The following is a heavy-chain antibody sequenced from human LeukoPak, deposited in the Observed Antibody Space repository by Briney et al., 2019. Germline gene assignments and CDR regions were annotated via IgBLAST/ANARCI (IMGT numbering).Heavy chain of an antibody. J-gene: IGHJ4*02. CDR2: ISYDGSNK. D-gene: IGHD5-18*01. CDR1: GFTFSSYG. CDR3: AKDQPRHSYGDYFDY. V-gene: IGHV3-30*18. Sequence: GRSLRLSCAASGFTFSSYGMHWVRQAPGKGLEWVAVISYDGSNKYYADSVKGRFTISRDNSKNTLYLQMNSLRAEDTAVYYCAKDQPRHSYGDYFDYWGQGTLVTVSS.